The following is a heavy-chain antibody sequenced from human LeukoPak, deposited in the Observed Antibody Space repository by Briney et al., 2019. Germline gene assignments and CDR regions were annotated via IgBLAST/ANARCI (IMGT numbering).Heavy chain of an antibody. V-gene: IGHV3-21*01. D-gene: IGHD6-13*01. CDR3: ARDTSSSWYEFDY. CDR1: AFPFSSFW. J-gene: IGHJ4*02. Sequence: GGSLRLSCEASAFPFSSFWMSWVRQAPGKGLEWVSSISSSSSYIYYADSVKGRFTISRDNAKNSLYLQMNSLRAEDTAVYYCARDTSSSWYEFDYWGQGTLVTVSS. CDR2: ISSSSSYI.